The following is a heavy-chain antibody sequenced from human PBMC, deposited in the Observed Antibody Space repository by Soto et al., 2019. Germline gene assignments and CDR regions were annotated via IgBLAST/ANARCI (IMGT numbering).Heavy chain of an antibody. CDR3: ARPNSIYYV. D-gene: IGHD3-10*02. Sequence: EMQMLESGGGLVQPGGSLRLSCAASGFTVSNNYMTWVRQAPGKGLEWVSLIYSAGTTYYADSVKGRFTISRDSSRNTLYLQMNSLRAEDTAVYYCARPNSIYYVWGRGTLVTVSS. J-gene: IGHJ2*01. CDR2: IYSAGTT. CDR1: GFTVSNNY. V-gene: IGHV3-66*04.